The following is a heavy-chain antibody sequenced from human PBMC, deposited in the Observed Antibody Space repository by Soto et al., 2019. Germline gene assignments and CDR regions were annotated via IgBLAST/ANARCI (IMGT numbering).Heavy chain of an antibody. CDR2: IYSGGST. Sequence: GGSLRLSCAASGFTVSSNYMSWVRQAPGKGLEWVSVIYSGGSTYYADSVKGRFTISRDNSKNTLYLQMNSLRAEDTAVYYCASLGYCSSTSCYGTVANFDYWGQGTLVTVSS. CDR1: GFTVSSNY. J-gene: IGHJ4*02. V-gene: IGHV3-53*01. D-gene: IGHD2-2*01. CDR3: ASLGYCSSTSCYGTVANFDY.